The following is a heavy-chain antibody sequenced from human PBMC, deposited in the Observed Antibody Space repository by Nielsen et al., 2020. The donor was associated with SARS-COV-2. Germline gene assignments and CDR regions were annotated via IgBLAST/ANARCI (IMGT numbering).Heavy chain of an antibody. CDR2: INHSGDT. CDR1: GGSFRDYY. Sequence: SETLSLTCAVYGGSFRDYYWSWTRQPPGKGLEWIGEINHSGDTNYNPSLKSRVTISLDSSKNQIHLKLTSVTAADTAVYYCAAQRGLLDMDVWGQGSAVIVSS. V-gene: IGHV4-34*01. D-gene: IGHD2-21*01. CDR3: AAQRGLLDMDV. J-gene: IGHJ6*02.